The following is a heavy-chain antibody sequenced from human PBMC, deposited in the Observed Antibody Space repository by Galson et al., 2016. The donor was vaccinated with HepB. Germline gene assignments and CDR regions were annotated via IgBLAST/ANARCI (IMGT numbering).Heavy chain of an antibody. D-gene: IGHD3-10*01. CDR3: ALEKIYVGSLDV. J-gene: IGHJ6*02. CDR1: GFTFINYW. Sequence: SLRLSCAASGFTFINYWMSWVRQAPGKGLEWVANIKQDGSEKSYVDSVKGRFTVSRDNAKNSLYLQMNSLRAEDTAVYYCALEKIYVGSLDVWGQGTTVTVSS. V-gene: IGHV3-7*01. CDR2: IKQDGSEK.